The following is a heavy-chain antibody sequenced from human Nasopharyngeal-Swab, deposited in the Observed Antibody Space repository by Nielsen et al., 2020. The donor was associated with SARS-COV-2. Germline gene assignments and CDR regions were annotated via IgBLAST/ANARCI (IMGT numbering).Heavy chain of an antibody. Sequence: GESLKISCAASGFTFSSYVMHWVRQAPGKGLEWVAVISSDGSNKYYADSVKGRFTISRDNSKNTLYLQMNRLRAEDTAVYYCAREGVAATPYCDYWGQGTLVTVSS. J-gene: IGHJ4*02. D-gene: IGHD2-15*01. CDR3: AREGVAATPYCDY. CDR2: ISSDGSNK. V-gene: IGHV3-30-3*01. CDR1: GFTFSSYV.